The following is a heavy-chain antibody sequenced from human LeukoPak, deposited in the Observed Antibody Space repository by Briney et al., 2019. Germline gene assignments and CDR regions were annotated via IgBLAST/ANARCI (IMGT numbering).Heavy chain of an antibody. CDR3: ARMRTIFGVVTSPSDI. CDR1: GGSISSSSYY. V-gene: IGHV4-39*07. Sequence: SETLSLTCTVSGGSISSSSYYWGWIRQPPGKGLEWIGSIYYSGSTYYNPSLKSRVTISVDTSKNQFSLKLSSVTAADTAVYYCARMRTIFGVVTSPSDIWGQGTMVTVSS. CDR2: IYYSGST. J-gene: IGHJ3*02. D-gene: IGHD3-3*01.